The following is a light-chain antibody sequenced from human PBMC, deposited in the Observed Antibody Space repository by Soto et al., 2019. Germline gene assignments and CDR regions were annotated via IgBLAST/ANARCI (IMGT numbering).Light chain of an antibody. CDR2: EVS. V-gene: IGLV2-8*01. Sequence: QSALTQPASVSGSPGQSITISCTGTSSDVGGYNYVSWYQHHPGKAPKLMIYEVSRRPFGVPDRFSGSKSGNTASLTVSGLQAEDEADYYCSSHAGSNNLVFGGGTQLTV. CDR1: SSDVGGYNY. J-gene: IGLJ3*02. CDR3: SSHAGSNNLV.